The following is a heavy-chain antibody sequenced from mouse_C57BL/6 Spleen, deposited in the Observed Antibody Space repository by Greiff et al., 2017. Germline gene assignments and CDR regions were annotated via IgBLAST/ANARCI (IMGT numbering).Heavy chain of an antibody. V-gene: IGHV1-64*01. CDR1: GYTFTSYW. Sequence: VQLQQPGAELVKPGASVKLSCKASGYTFTSYWMHWVKQRPGQGLEWIGMIHPNSGSTNYNEKFKSKATLTVDKSSSTAYMQLSSLTAADSAVYYCASYGSSWFAYWGQGTLVSVSA. J-gene: IGHJ3*01. CDR3: ASYGSSWFAY. D-gene: IGHD1-1*01. CDR2: IHPNSGST.